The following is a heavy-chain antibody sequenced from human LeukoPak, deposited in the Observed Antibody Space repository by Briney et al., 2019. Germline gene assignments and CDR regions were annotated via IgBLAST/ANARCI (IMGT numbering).Heavy chain of an antibody. CDR1: GFTFDDYG. J-gene: IGHJ6*03. CDR2: INWNGGST. CDR3: AKELRYFDWLPNDYYYYMDV. Sequence: GGSLRLSCAASGFTFDDYGMSWVRQAPGQGLEWVSGINWNGGSTGYADSVKGRFTISRDNAKNSLYLQMNSLRAEDTALYYCAKELRYFDWLPNDYYYYMDVWGKGTTVTVSS. D-gene: IGHD3-9*01. V-gene: IGHV3-20*04.